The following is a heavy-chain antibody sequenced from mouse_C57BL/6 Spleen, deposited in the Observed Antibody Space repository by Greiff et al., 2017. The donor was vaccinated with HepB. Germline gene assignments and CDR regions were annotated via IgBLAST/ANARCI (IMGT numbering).Heavy chain of an antibody. Sequence: EAKLMESGGGLVKPGGSLKLSCAASGFTFSDYGMHWVRQAPEKGLEWVAYISSGSSTIYYADTVKGRFTISRDNAKNTLFLQMTSLRSEDTAMYYCARGSYYAMDYWGQGTSVTVSS. CDR3: ARGSYYAMDY. CDR2: ISSGSSTI. J-gene: IGHJ4*01. CDR1: GFTFSDYG. V-gene: IGHV5-17*01.